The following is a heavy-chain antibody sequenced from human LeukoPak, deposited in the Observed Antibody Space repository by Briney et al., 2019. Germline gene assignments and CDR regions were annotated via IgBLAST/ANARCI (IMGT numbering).Heavy chain of an antibody. V-gene: IGHV3-66*01. CDR3: ARRGYYDSSGYDY. D-gene: IGHD3-22*01. Sequence: GGSLRLSCAASGFTVSTNYMTWIRQAPGKGLEWVSVMYTLGNTNYADSVRDRFTISRDNAKNSLYLQMHSLRAEDTAVYYCARRGYYDSSGYDYWGQGTLVTVSS. CDR1: GFTVSTNY. CDR2: MYTLGNT. J-gene: IGHJ4*02.